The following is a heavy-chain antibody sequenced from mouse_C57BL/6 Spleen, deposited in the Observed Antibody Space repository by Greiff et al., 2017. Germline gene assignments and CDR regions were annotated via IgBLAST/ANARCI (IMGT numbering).Heavy chain of an antibody. CDR3: ARHEVYYDYSYAMDD. Sequence: VQLKQSGPGLVAPSQSLSITCTVSGFSLTSYGVHWVRQPPGKGLEWLVVIWSDGSTTYNSALKSRLSISKDNSKSQVFLKMNSLQTDDTAMYYCARHEVYYDYSYAMDDWGQGTSVTVSS. J-gene: IGHJ4*01. CDR2: IWSDGST. D-gene: IGHD2-4*01. CDR1: GFSLTSYG. V-gene: IGHV2-6-1*01.